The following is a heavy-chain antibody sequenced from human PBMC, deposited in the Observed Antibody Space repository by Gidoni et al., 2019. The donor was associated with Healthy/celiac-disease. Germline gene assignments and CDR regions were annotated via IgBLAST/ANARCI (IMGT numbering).Heavy chain of an antibody. D-gene: IGHD5-18*01. J-gene: IGHJ4*02. CDR1: GGSISSGSYY. Sequence: QVQLQESGPGLVKPSQTLSPTCTVSGGSISSGSYYWSWIRQPAGKGLEWIGRIYTSGSTTYNPSLKSRVTISVDTSKNQFSLKLSSVTAADTAVYYCAREAAKTRYYFDYWGQGTLVTVSS. V-gene: IGHV4-61*02. CDR2: IYTSGST. CDR3: AREAAKTRYYFDY.